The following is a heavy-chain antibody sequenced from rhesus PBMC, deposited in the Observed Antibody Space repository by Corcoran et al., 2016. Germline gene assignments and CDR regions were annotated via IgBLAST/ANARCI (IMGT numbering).Heavy chain of an antibody. D-gene: IGHD6-25*01. CDR2: ISYDGSKK. CDR3: ARDKEAGYSGSWSGLDS. J-gene: IGHJ6*01. Sequence: EVQLVESGGGLVQPGGSLRLSCAASGFTFSSYGMHWVRQAPGKGREWVAVISYDGSKKYYADSVKDRFTISRDNYKNMLYLQMNNLKVEDTAVYYCARDKEAGYSGSWSGLDSWGQGVVVTVSS. V-gene: IGHV3-54*02. CDR1: GFTFSSYG.